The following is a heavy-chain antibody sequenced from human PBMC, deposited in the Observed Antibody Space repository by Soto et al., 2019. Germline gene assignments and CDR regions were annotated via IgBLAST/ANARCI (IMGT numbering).Heavy chain of an antibody. CDR2: IRGSGDGT. CDR1: KFIFSTYA. J-gene: IGHJ3*01. D-gene: IGHD4-17*01. V-gene: IGHV3-23*01. CDR3: TRDPNGDYIGAFDF. Sequence: EVQVLESGGGSIQPGGSLSLSCTTSKFIFSTYAMTWVRQAPGEGLEWVSSIRGSGDGTSYADSVRGRFTISRDNSKNTLYLRMNSLGVEDTAVYYCTRDPNGDYIGAFDFWGQGMLVTVSS.